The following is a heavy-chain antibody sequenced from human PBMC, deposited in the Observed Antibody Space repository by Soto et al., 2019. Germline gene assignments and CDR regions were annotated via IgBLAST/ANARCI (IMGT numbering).Heavy chain of an antibody. CDR1: GFTFSSYA. D-gene: IGHD3-10*01. V-gene: IGHV3-30-3*01. CDR2: ISYDGSNK. J-gene: IGHJ6*02. Sequence: GGSLRLSCAASGFTFSSYAMHWVRQAPGKGLEWVAVISYDGSNKYYADSVKGRFTISRDNSKNTLYLQMNSLRAEDTAMYYCARDFWICYYGSGSVYYYYGMDVWGQGTTVTVSS. CDR3: ARDFWICYYGSGSVYYYYGMDV.